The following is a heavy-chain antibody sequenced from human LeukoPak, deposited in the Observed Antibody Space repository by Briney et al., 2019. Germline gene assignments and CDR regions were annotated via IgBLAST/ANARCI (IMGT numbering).Heavy chain of an antibody. D-gene: IGHD5-12*01. Sequence: ASVKVSCKASGYTFTSYGISWVRQAPGQGLEWMGWISAYNGNTNYAQKLQGRVTMTTDTSTSTAYMELRSLRSDDTAVYYCAKGGKNGYGWGPLNWVDPWGQGTLVIVSS. CDR3: AKGGKNGYGWGPLNWVDP. V-gene: IGHV1-18*01. CDR2: ISAYNGNT. J-gene: IGHJ5*02. CDR1: GYTFTSYG.